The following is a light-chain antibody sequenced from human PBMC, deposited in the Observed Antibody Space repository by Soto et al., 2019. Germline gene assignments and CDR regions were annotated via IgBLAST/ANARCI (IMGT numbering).Light chain of an antibody. V-gene: IGKV3-20*01. CDR2: NAY. CDR1: QSLNSNS. CDR3: QQYDGSPRT. Sequence: EIVLTPSPGTLSVSPGERATLSCRASQSLNSNSVAWYQQKPGQAPRLLIYNAYNRASGIPDRFSGSGSGTDFTLTISRLEPEDFVVYHCQQYDGSPRTFGQGTKVEVK. J-gene: IGKJ1*01.